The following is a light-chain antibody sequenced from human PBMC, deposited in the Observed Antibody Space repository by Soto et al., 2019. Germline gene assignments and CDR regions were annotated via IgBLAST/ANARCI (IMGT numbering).Light chain of an antibody. CDR1: HTVLYSSNNKNY. Sequence: DIVMTQSPDSLAVSLVARATISCKSSHTVLYSSNNKNYVAWYQKKPGQPPKLLIYCASTRESGVTDRFSGSGSGPDVTIPSSSLQAEDVAVYYCQHYYTTPLTFGGGTRVEI. CDR3: QHYYTTPLT. V-gene: IGKV4-1*01. J-gene: IGKJ4*01. CDR2: CAS.